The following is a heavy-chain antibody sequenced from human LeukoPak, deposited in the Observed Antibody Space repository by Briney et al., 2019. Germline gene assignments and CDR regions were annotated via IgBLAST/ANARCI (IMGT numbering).Heavy chain of an antibody. D-gene: IGHD4-17*01. CDR3: ARGLPTDKIDY. CDR1: GGSISGYY. V-gene: IGHV4-59*08. CDR2: IYSSGET. J-gene: IGHJ4*02. Sequence: PSETLSLTCTVSGGSISGYYWGWIRQPPWKGLEWIGSIYSSGETNYNPSLKSRVTISVDTSKNQFSLNLRSVTDADTAVYYCARGLPTDKIDYWGQGTLVTVSS.